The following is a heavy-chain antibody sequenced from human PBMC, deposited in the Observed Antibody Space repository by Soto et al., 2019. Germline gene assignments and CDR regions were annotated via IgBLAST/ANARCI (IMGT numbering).Heavy chain of an antibody. CDR3: ARNIYYDSSGYSDY. CDR1: GYTFTIYG. Sequence: ASLKVSCKASGYTFTIYGISWVRQAPGQGLEWMGWISAHNGNTNYAQKLQGRVTMTTDTSTSTAYMELRSLRSDDTAVYYCARNIYYDSSGYSDYWGQGTLVTVSS. J-gene: IGHJ4*02. CDR2: ISAHNGNT. D-gene: IGHD3-22*01. V-gene: IGHV1-18*01.